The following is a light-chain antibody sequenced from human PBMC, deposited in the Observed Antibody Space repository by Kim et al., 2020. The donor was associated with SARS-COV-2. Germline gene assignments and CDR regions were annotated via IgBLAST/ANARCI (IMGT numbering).Light chain of an antibody. Sequence: ASVGDSVTIACRASQSISSLVAWYQQKPGNAPNLLIYKSSSLESGVPSRFSGSGSGTAFTLTISSLQHDDFATYYCQQYNGYPWTFGQGTKLDIK. CDR3: QQYNGYPWT. V-gene: IGKV1-5*03. CDR1: QSISSL. J-gene: IGKJ1*01. CDR2: KSS.